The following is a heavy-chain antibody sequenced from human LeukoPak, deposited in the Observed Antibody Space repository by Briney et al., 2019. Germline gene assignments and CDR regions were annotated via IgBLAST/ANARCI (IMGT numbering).Heavy chain of an antibody. CDR3: ARVLSQYDAFDT. V-gene: IGHV4-34*01. J-gene: IGHJ3*02. CDR1: GGSFSGYY. Sequence: PSETLSLTCAVYGGSFSGYYWSWIRQPPGKGLEWIGEINHSGSTNYNPSLKSRVTISVDTSKNQFSLKLSSVTAADTAVYYCARVLSQYDAFDTWGQGTMVTVSS. CDR2: INHSGST.